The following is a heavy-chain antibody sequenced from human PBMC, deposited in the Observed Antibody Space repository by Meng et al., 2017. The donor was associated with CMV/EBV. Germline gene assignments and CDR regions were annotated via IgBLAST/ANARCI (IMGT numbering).Heavy chain of an antibody. CDR3: AGSRPGGGACDY. D-gene: IGHD3-16*01. J-gene: IGHJ4*02. CDR2: IQVIGHT. Sequence: VQKPGSAPGRVNPSETLSLTCIVSGASIKDYNWNWVRQPAGQGLEWIGLIQVIGHTVYNPSLKSRVTVSLDASKSQFSLTLNSVTAADTATYYCAGSRPGGGACDYWGQGILVTVSS. CDR1: GASIKDYN. V-gene: IGHV4-4*07.